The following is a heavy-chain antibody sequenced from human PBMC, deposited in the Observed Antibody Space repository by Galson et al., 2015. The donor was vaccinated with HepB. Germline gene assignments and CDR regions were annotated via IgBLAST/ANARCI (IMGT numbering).Heavy chain of an antibody. Sequence: QSGAEVKKPGESLKISCEGSGYRFSMYWIGWVRQMPGRGLEWMGAIYPSASETRYSPSFQGQVTISVDKSISTAFLQWSSLKASDTAMYFCARRQIYSGGLYSMDVWGQGTTVTVSS. J-gene: IGHJ6*02. D-gene: IGHD2-15*01. CDR3: ARRQIYSGGLYSMDV. CDR2: IYPSASET. CDR1: GYRFSMYW. V-gene: IGHV5-51*01.